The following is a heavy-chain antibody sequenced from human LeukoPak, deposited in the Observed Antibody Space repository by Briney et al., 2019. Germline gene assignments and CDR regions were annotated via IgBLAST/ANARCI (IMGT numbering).Heavy chain of an antibody. D-gene: IGHD4-17*01. Sequence: PGGSLRLSCAASGFTFSSYAMSWVRQAPGKGLEWVSAISGSGGSTYYADSVKGRFTISRDNSKNTLYLQMNSLRAEDTAVYYCAKDLDYGDYVQVYYFDYWGQGTLVTVSS. CDR2: ISGSGGST. J-gene: IGHJ4*02. CDR1: GFTFSSYA. V-gene: IGHV3-23*01. CDR3: AKDLDYGDYVQVYYFDY.